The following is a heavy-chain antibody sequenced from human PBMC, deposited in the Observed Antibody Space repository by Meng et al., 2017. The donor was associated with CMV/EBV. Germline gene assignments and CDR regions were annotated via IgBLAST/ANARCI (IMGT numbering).Heavy chain of an antibody. D-gene: IGHD3-22*01. V-gene: IGHV3-48*04. CDR3: ASTPQYYSDGSGSLVSGGN. CDR1: GFTFSTYS. Sequence: GGSLRLSCAASGFTFSTYSMNWFRQAPGKGLGWVSYISSSATTIYYADSVKGRFTISRDNAKYSLYLQMKNLRAQDTAVYYCASTPQYYSDGSGSLVSGGNWGQGTLVTVSS. CDR2: ISSSATTI. J-gene: IGHJ4*02.